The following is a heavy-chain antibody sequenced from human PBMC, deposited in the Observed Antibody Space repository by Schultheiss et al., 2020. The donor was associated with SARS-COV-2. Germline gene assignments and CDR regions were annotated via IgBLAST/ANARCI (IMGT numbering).Heavy chain of an antibody. Sequence: GESLKISCAASGFTFSSYAMHWVRQAPGKGLEWVAVISYDGSNKYYADSVKGRFTISRDNSKNTLYLQMNSLRAEDTAVYYCARYPDYYDSSGYYLDYWGQGTLVTVSS. D-gene: IGHD3-22*01. J-gene: IGHJ4*02. V-gene: IGHV3-30-3*01. CDR3: ARYPDYYDSSGYYLDY. CDR2: ISYDGSNK. CDR1: GFTFSSYA.